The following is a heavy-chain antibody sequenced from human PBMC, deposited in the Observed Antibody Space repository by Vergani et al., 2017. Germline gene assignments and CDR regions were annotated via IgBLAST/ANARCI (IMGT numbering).Heavy chain of an antibody. D-gene: IGHD3-22*01. CDR1: GGSISSYY. V-gene: IGHV4-59*01. CDR3: ARDRYYDSSGYYCYGIDV. CDR2: IYYSGST. J-gene: IGHJ6*02. Sequence: QVQLQESGPGLVKPSETLSLTCTVSGGSISSYYWSWIRQPPGKGLEWIGYIYYSGSTNYNPSLKSRVTISVDTSKNQFSLKLSSVTAADTAVYYCARDRYYDSSGYYCYGIDVWGQGTTVTVSS.